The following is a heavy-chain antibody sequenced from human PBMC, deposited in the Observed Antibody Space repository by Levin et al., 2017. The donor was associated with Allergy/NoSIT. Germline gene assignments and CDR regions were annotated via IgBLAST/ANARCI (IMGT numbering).Heavy chain of an antibody. CDR3: ARDRGNYDSSGYYFDY. D-gene: IGHD3-22*01. CDR2: IYHSGST. V-gene: IGHV4-4*02. CDR1: GGSISSSNW. J-gene: IGHJ4*02. Sequence: PSETLSLTCTVSGGSISSSNWWSWVRQPPGKGLEWIGEIYHSGSTNYNPSLKSRVSISVEKSQNQFSLKLSSVTAADTAVYYCARDRGNYDSSGYYFDYWGQGTLVTVS.